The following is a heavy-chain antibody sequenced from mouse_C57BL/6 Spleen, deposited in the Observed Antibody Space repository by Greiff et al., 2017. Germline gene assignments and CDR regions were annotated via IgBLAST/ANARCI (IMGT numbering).Heavy chain of an antibody. CDR2: IYPRSGNT. CDR1: GYTFTSSG. J-gene: IGHJ1*03. V-gene: IGHV1-81*01. Sequence: VQLQQSGAELARPGASVKLSCKASGYTFTSSGISWVKQRTGQGLEWIGEIYPRSGNTYYNEKFKGKATLTADKSSSTAYMELRSLTSEDSAVYFCERGAYGRSYHWYFGVWGTGTTVTVSS. D-gene: IGHD1-1*01. CDR3: ERGAYGRSYHWYFGV.